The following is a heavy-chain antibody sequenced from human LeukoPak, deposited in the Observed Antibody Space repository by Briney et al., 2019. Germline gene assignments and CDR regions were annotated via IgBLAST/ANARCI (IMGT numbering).Heavy chain of an antibody. CDR3: ARGKEPVAGSLSHFDY. J-gene: IGHJ4*02. V-gene: IGHV3-13*01. CDR2: IGTAGDT. CDR1: GFSFSIYD. D-gene: IGHD6-19*01. Sequence: PGGSLRLSCAASGFSFSIYDMHWVRHATGKGLEWVSGIGTAGDTYYSDSVKGRLTISRENALNSLYLQMNSLRAEDTAVYYCARGKEPVAGSLSHFDYWGQGTLVTVSS.